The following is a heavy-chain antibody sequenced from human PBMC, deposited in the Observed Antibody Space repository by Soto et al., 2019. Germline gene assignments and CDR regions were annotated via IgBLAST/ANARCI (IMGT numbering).Heavy chain of an antibody. V-gene: IGHV4-31*03. Sequence: PSETLSLTCTVSGGSISSGGYYWSWIRQHPGKGLEWIGYIYYSGSTYYNPSLKSRVTISVDTSKNQFSLKLSSVTAADTAVYYCARDREGYQHYYYGMDVWGQGTTVS. CDR1: GGSISSGGYY. J-gene: IGHJ6*02. CDR2: IYYSGST. CDR3: ARDREGYQHYYYGMDV. D-gene: IGHD2-2*01.